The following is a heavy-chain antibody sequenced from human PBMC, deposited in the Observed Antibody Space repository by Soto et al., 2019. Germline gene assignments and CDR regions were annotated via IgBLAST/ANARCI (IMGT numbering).Heavy chain of an antibody. CDR2: ISGSGGST. J-gene: IGHJ4*02. CDR3: AKDSTLYDSSGYLHFDY. V-gene: IGHV3-23*01. CDR1: GFTFSSYA. D-gene: IGHD3-22*01. Sequence: SLRLSCAASGFTFSSYAMSWVRQAPGKGLEWVSAISGSGGSTYYADSVKGRFTISRDNSKNTLYLQMNSLRAEDTAVYYCAKDSTLYDSSGYLHFDYWGQGILVTVDS.